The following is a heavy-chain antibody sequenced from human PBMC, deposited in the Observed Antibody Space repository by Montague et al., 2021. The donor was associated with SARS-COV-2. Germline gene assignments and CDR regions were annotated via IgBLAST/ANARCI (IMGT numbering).Heavy chain of an antibody. D-gene: IGHD3-22*01. CDR2: INHSGGT. J-gene: IGHJ4*02. CDR1: GGSFSAYC. Sequence: SETLSLTCAVYGGSFSAYCWSWIRQAPGKGLEWIGQINHSGGTNHSPSLKSRVTISLDTSKNQFSLNLNSVTAADTAVYYCARGLPPPPSYYYESSGYYFDXWGQGTLVTVSS. CDR3: ARGLPPPPSYYYESSGYYFDX. V-gene: IGHV4-34*01.